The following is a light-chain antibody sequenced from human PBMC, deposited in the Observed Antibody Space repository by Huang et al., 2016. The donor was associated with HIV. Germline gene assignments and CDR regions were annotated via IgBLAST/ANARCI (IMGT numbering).Light chain of an antibody. CDR2: VSS. CDR1: QDIGTS. Sequence: QLTQSPPSLSASVGDTIIISCRASQDIGTSFAWYQQKTGRAPKLRISVSSPLQTGVPSRFSGDSAGTFFILFIAGLQPEDFATYYCQQLHTYPITFGQGTRLDIK. J-gene: IGKJ5*01. V-gene: IGKV1-9*01. CDR3: QQLHTYPIT.